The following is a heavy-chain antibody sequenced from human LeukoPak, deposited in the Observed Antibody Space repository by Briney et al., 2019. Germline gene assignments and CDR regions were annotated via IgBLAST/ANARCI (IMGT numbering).Heavy chain of an antibody. Sequence: PGESLRLSCAASGFIIGTYGMHWVRQAPGKGLDWVAVIWYDGSSQYYADSVKGRFTISRDNSKNTLYLQMNSLRAEDTAAYYCAREFGELYIDYWGQGTLVTVSS. J-gene: IGHJ4*02. V-gene: IGHV3-33*01. CDR3: AREFGELYIDY. D-gene: IGHD3-10*01. CDR2: IWYDGSSQ. CDR1: GFIIGTYG.